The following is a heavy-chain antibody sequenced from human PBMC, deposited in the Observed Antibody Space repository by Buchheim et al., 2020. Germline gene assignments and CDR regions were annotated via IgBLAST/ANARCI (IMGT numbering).Heavy chain of an antibody. Sequence: QVHLQESGAGLVKPSATLSLTCTVSGGSLTSGNHFWSWIRQPPGKGLEWIGYIFHSGTTYYIASLRSRLTMSVDTSKNQVYMKLNSVTAADTAVYFCGRGPSYSTSFSIDLWGQGTL. V-gene: IGHV4-30-4*01. D-gene: IGHD6-6*01. CDR3: GRGPSYSTSFSIDL. CDR2: IFHSGTT. CDR1: GGSLTSGNHF. J-gene: IGHJ5*02.